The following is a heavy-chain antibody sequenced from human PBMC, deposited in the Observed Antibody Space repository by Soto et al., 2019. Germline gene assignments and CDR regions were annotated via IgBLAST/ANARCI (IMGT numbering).Heavy chain of an antibody. CDR3: ARGSRSGSEY. D-gene: IGHD3-10*01. V-gene: IGHV4-34*01. Sequence: SETLSLTCAVYGGSFSGYYWSWIRQPPGKGLEWIGEINHSGSTNYNPSLKSRVTISVDTSKNQFSLKLSSVTAADTAVYYCARGSRSGSEYWGQGTLVTVSS. J-gene: IGHJ4*02. CDR2: INHSGST. CDR1: GGSFSGYY.